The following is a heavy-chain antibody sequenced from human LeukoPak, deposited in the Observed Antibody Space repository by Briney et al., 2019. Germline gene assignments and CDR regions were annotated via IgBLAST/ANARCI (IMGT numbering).Heavy chain of an antibody. CDR3: ARVGYYYGSGSVDP. CDR2: IYYSGST. D-gene: IGHD3-10*01. Sequence: SETLSLTCTASGGSISSYYWSWIRQPPGKGLEWIGYIYYSGSTNYNPSLKSRVTISVDTSKNQFSLKLSSVTAADTAVYYCARVGYYYGSGSVDPWGQGTLVTVSS. V-gene: IGHV4-59*01. CDR1: GGSISSYY. J-gene: IGHJ5*02.